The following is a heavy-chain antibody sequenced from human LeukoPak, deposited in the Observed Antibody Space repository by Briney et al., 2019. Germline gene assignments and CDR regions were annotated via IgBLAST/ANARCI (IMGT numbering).Heavy chain of an antibody. J-gene: IGHJ4*02. CDR1: GYTFTGYY. D-gene: IGHD6-19*01. CDR3: ARVGNGGIAVGRHDY. CDR2: INPNSGGT. Sequence: ASVKVSCKASGYTFTGYYMHWVRQAPGQGLEWMGWINPNSGGTNYAQKFQGRVTMTRDTSISTAYMELSRLRSDDTAVYYCARVGNGGIAVGRHDYWGQGTLVTVSS. V-gene: IGHV1-2*02.